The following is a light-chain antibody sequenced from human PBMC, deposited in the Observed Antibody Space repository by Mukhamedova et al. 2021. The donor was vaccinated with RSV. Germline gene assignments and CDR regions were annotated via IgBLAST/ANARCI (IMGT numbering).Light chain of an antibody. J-gene: IGLJ3*02. Sequence: YQQAPGQAPRTLIYNTHVRSGGVPDRFSGSIVGSKAALTIRGAQADDEDVYYCSLYLDRGPYWVFGGGTKLTVL. CDR2: NTH. V-gene: IGLV8-61*01. CDR3: SLYLDRGPYWV.